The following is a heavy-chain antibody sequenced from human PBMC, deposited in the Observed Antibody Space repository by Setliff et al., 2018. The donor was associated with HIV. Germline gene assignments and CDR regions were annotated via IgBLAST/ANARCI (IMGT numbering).Heavy chain of an antibody. CDR3: ARLSSYRSSSYYFDY. V-gene: IGHV4-38-2*01. CDR2: IYHTGST. D-gene: IGHD6-6*01. J-gene: IGHJ4*02. CDR1: GYSISSGYY. Sequence: SETLSLTCVVSGYSISSGYYWGWIRQPPGKGLEWIGSIYHTGSTYYNPSLKSRVTISVDTSKNQFFLKLNSVTAADTAVYHCARLSSYRSSSYYFDYWGQGALVTVSS.